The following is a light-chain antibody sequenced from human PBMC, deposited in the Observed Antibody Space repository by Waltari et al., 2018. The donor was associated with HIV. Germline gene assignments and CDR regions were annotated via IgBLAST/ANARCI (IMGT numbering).Light chain of an antibody. Sequence: QSALTQPASVSWSPGQSITISCTGTSSDVGSYNLVSWYQQNPDKAPKLRIYEVSKRPSGVSNRFSGSKSGNTASLTISGLQAEDEAAYYCCSYAGSSTLIFGGGTKLTVL. CDR1: SSDVGSYNL. CDR2: EVS. CDR3: CSYAGSSTLI. J-gene: IGLJ2*01. V-gene: IGLV2-23*02.